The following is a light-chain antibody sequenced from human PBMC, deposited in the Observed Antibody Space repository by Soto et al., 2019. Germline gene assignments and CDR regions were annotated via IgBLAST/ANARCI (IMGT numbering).Light chain of an antibody. CDR2: EVS. CDR3: SSYTSRSTLV. V-gene: IGLV2-14*01. Sequence: QSALTQPASVSGSPGQSMTISCTGTSRDVGGYNYVSWYQQHPGKAPKLMIYEVSNRPSGVSNRFSGSKSGNTASLTISGLQAEDEADYYCSSYTSRSTLVFGGGTKLTVL. CDR1: SRDVGGYNY. J-gene: IGLJ2*01.